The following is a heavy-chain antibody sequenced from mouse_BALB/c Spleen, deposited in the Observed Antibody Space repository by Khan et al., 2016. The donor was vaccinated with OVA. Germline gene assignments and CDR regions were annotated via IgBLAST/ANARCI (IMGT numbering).Heavy chain of an antibody. D-gene: IGHD2-13*01. J-gene: IGHJ3*01. CDR2: IGPSDSET. V-gene: IGHV1-61*01. CDR1: GYTFTSYW. CDR3: ERGEKYGDGPYWFAY. Sequence: QVQLQQPGAELVRPGASVKLSCKASGYTFTSYWMNWVKQRPGHGLEWIGMIGPSDSETHYNQMFKDKATLTVDKSSSTAYMQLTSLTSEASAVYYGERGEKYGDGPYWFAYWGQGTLVTVSA.